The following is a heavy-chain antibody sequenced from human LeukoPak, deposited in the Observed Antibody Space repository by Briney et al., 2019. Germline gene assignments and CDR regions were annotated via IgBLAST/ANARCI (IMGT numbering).Heavy chain of an antibody. D-gene: IGHD3-22*01. CDR3: ATAYYYDSSGELDY. CDR2: IIPIFGTA. Sequence: ASVKVSCKASGGTFSSYAISWVRQAPGQGLEWMGGIIPIFGTANYAQKFQGRVTMTEDTSTDTAYMELSSLRSEDTAVYYCATAYYYDSSGELDYWGQGTLVTVSS. J-gene: IGHJ4*02. V-gene: IGHV1-69*06. CDR1: GGTFSSYA.